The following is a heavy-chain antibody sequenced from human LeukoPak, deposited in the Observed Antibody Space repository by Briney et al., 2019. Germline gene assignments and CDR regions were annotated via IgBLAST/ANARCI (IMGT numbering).Heavy chain of an antibody. CDR2: IYYSGST. V-gene: IGHV4-59*08. J-gene: IGHJ2*01. CDR1: GGXISNYY. Sequence: PSETLSLTCTVSGGXISNYYWSWVRQPPGKGLEWIGYIYYSGSTTYNPSLKNRVTISVDTSKNQFSLKLSSVTAADTAVYYCARRTYFDLWGRGTLVTVSS. CDR3: ARRTYFDL.